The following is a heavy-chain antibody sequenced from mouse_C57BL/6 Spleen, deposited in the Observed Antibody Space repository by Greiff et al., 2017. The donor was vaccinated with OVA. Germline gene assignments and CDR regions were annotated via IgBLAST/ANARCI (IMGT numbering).Heavy chain of an antibody. J-gene: IGHJ1*03. CDR1: GFTFSDYG. CDR3: ARYNYYGSSYEWYFDV. D-gene: IGHD1-1*01. V-gene: IGHV5-17*01. CDR2: ISSGSSTI. Sequence: EVQRVESGGGLVKPGGSLKLSCAASGFTFSDYGMHWVRQAPEKGLEWVAYISSGSSTIYYADTVKGRFTISRDNAKNTLFLQMTSLRSEDTAMYYCARYNYYGSSYEWYFDVWGTGTTVTVSS.